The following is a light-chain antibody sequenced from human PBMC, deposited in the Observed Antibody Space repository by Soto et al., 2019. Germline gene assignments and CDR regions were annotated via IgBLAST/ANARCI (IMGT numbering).Light chain of an antibody. Sequence: SVVTQPRSVSGSPGQSVTISCTGTSSDDGGYKYVSWYQQYKPKPPNLIIYDVTDRPSAVTDRFSGSKSGNTDSLTISGLQAEDDAAYFCCPYASASIFVFGTGTKVTVL. CDR2: DVT. J-gene: IGLJ1*01. V-gene: IGLV2-11*01. CDR3: CPYASASIFV. CDR1: SSDDGGYKY.